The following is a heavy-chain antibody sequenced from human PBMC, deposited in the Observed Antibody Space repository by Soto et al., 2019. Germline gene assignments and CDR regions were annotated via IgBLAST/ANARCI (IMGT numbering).Heavy chain of an antibody. J-gene: IGHJ4*02. CDR2: IYYSRSA. CDR1: GGSISSGGYY. Sequence: TLSLTCTVSGGSISSGGYYWSWIRQHPGKGLEWIGYIYYSRSAYYNPSLKSRVTISVDTSKNQFSLRLSSVTAEDTAVYYCAREILGWSYYDILTGHRWSRNFDYWGQGTLVTVS. V-gene: IGHV4-31*03. CDR3: AREILGWSYYDILTGHRWSRNFDY. D-gene: IGHD3-9*01.